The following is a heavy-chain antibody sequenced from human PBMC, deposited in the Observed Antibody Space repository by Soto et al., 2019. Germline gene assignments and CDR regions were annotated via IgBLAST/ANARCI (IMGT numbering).Heavy chain of an antibody. D-gene: IGHD7-27*01. J-gene: IGHJ4*02. CDR3: ARSGDNFSFTDY. CDR1: GGSIRGYY. Sequence: SELLCLRCPVAGGSIRGYYWTWIRQPPGKGLEWIGYIFYSGSTNYNPSLKSRVTISVDTSKNQFSLNLTSVTAADTGVYYCARSGDNFSFTDYWGQGTLVTVSS. CDR2: IFYSGST. V-gene: IGHV4-59*01.